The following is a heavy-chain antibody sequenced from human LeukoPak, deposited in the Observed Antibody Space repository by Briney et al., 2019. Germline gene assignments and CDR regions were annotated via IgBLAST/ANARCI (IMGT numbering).Heavy chain of an antibody. Sequence: SETLSLTCTVSGGSISIYYWSWIRQPPGKGLEWIGYTYNSGSTNYNPSLKSRVTISVDTSKNQFSLKLSSVTAADTAVYYCARAGIYDSSGYSYRFFDYWGQGTLVTVSS. J-gene: IGHJ4*02. V-gene: IGHV4-59*12. CDR3: ARAGIYDSSGYSYRFFDY. CDR2: TYNSGST. D-gene: IGHD3-22*01. CDR1: GGSISIYY.